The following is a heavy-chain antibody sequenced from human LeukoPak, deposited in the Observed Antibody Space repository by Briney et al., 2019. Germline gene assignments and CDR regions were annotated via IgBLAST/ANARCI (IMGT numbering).Heavy chain of an antibody. D-gene: IGHD6-13*01. Sequence: SVKVSCKASGGTFSKYSISWVRQRPGQGLEWMGGIIPIFGTANYAQKFQGRVTITADESTSTAYMELSSLRSEDTAVYYCARPVDGYSSSWYWFDPWGQGTLVTVSS. J-gene: IGHJ5*02. CDR1: GGTFSKYS. CDR3: ARPVDGYSSSWYWFDP. V-gene: IGHV1-69*13. CDR2: IIPIFGTA.